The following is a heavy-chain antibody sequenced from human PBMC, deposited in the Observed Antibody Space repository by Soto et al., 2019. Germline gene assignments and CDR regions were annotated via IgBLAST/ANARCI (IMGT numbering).Heavy chain of an antibody. V-gene: IGHV3-23*01. CDR3: AKVPASLKTFDY. J-gene: IGHJ4*02. D-gene: IGHD2-2*01. CDR1: GFTFGNYA. CDR2: VSGNGAFT. Sequence: EVQLLDSGGGLAQPGGSLRLSCAASGFTFGNYAMNWVRQAPGKGLEWVSTVSGNGAFTYYADSVKGRFTISRHNSRSTLYLQMNNLRAEDTAIYFCAKVPASLKTFDYWGQGTLVTVSS.